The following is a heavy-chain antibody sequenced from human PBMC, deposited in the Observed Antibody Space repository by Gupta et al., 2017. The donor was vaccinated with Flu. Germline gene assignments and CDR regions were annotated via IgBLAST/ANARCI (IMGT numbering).Heavy chain of an antibody. Sequence: EVQLVESGGGLVQPGGSLRLSCAASGFTFSDSWMNWVRQAPGKGLEWVANINQDGSTKNYVDSLKGRFTVSRDNAKNSLYLQMDSLRDEDTAVYFCARNRGWEQFDYWGQGTLVTVSS. CDR3: ARNRGWEQFDY. J-gene: IGHJ4*02. CDR2: INQDGSTK. CDR1: GFTFSDSW. V-gene: IGHV3-7*01. D-gene: IGHD5-24*01.